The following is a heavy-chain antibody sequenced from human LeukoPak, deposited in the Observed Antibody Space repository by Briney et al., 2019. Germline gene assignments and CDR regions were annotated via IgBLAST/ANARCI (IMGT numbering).Heavy chain of an antibody. D-gene: IGHD1-26*01. CDR2: INSNSGAR. CDR3: ARGRGGATTGFDH. J-gene: IGHJ4*02. Sequence: GASVTVSCTSSVYTFSVYYMHWVRQAPGQGLESMGWINSNSGARNYAPKFQGRVTFSRDNSISTAYMELSSLRSDDTAIYYCARGRGGATTGFDHWGQGTLVTVSS. CDR1: VYTFSVYY. V-gene: IGHV1-2*02.